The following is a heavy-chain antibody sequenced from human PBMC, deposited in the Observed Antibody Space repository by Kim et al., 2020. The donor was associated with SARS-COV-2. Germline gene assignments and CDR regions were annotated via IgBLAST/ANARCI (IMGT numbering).Heavy chain of an antibody. V-gene: IGHV1-18*01. CDR2: ISAYNGNT. Sequence: ASVKVSCKASGYTFTSYGISWVRQAPGQGLEWMGWISAYNGNTNYAQKLQGRVTMTTDTSTSTAYMELRSLRSDDTAVYYCARGPESAAAGTLLMIPMDVWGQGTTVTVSS. CDR1: GYTFTSYG. CDR3: ARGPESAAAGTLLMIPMDV. J-gene: IGHJ6*02. D-gene: IGHD6-13*01.